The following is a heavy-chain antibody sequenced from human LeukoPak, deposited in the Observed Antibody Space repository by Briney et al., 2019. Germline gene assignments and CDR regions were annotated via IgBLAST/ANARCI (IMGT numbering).Heavy chain of an antibody. Sequence: PGGSLRLSCAVSGITVSNYGMSWVRQAPGKGLEWVAGISGSGGSTHYADSVKGRFTISRDNPRNTLYLQMNSLRPEDTAVYYCAKDLGGGYDYGLDYWGQGTLVTVSS. J-gene: IGHJ4*02. D-gene: IGHD5-12*01. CDR3: AKDLGGGYDYGLDY. CDR2: ISGSGGST. CDR1: GITVSNYG. V-gene: IGHV3-23*01.